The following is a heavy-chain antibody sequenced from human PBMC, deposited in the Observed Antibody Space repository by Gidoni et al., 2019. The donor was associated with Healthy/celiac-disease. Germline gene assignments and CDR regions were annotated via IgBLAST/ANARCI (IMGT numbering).Heavy chain of an antibody. CDR3: AKDRDSSGYYDY. V-gene: IGHV3-30*18. CDR2: ISYDGRNK. D-gene: IGHD3-22*01. CDR1: GFTFSRYG. J-gene: IGHJ4*02. Sequence: QVPLLASGGGVVQPGRSLSLSCAASGFTFSRYGMHWVRQAPGKGLEWVAVISYDGRNKYYADSVKGRFTISRDKSKNTLYLQMNSLRAEDTAVYYCAKDRDSSGYYDYWGQGTLVTVSS.